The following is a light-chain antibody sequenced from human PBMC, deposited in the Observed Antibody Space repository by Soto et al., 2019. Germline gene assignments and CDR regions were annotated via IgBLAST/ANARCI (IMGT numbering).Light chain of an antibody. J-gene: IGKJ4*01. V-gene: IGKV1-5*01. CDR2: DTS. CDR1: QTISSW. CDR3: QPYNNWPLT. Sequence: DIQMTQSPSTLSGSVGDRVTITCRASQTISSWLAWYQQKPGQTPRLLIYDTSTRATGVPARFSGSRSGPEFTLTINSLQSEDFAIYYCQPYNNWPLTFGGGTKVESK.